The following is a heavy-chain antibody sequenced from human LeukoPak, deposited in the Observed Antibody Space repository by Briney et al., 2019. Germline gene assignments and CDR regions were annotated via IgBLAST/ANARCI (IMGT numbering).Heavy chain of an antibody. CDR1: GGSISSYY. CDR3: ARDPYYYDSSGYSSSHAFDI. CDR2: IYYSGST. J-gene: IGHJ3*02. D-gene: IGHD3-22*01. Sequence: PSETLSLTCTVSGGSISSYYWNWIRQPPGKGLEWIGYIYYSGSTNYNPSLKSRVTISVDTSKNQFSLKLSSVTAADTAVYYCARDPYYYDSSGYSSSHAFDIWGQGTMVTVSS. V-gene: IGHV4-59*01.